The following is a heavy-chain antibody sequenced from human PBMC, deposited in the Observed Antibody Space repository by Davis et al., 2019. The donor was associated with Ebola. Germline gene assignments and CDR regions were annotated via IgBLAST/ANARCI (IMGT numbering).Heavy chain of an antibody. CDR3: ARGGTIGYGPLV. J-gene: IGHJ6*02. V-gene: IGHV4-59*01. CDR2: ISYIGNT. CDR1: GGSISGYY. D-gene: IGHD2-15*01. Sequence: PSETLSLTCTVSGGSISGYYWSWIRQPPGKGLQWVGFISYIGNTNYNPSLKSRVTISVDTSKNQFSLRLNSVTAADTAVYYCARGGTIGYGPLVWGQGTTVTVSS.